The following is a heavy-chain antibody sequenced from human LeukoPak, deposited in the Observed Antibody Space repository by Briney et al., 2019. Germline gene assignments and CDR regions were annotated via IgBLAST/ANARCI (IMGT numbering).Heavy chain of an antibody. CDR1: GGTFSSYA. CDR3: ARVRQSAYYYYYMDV. J-gene: IGHJ6*03. V-gene: IGHV1-69*13. CDR2: IIPIFGTA. Sequence: ASVKVSCKASGGTFSSYAISWVRQAPGQGLEWMGGIIPIFGTANYAQKFQGRVTITADESTSTAYMELSSLRSEDTAVYYCARVRQSAYYYYYMDVWGKGTTVTISS. D-gene: IGHD4-11*01.